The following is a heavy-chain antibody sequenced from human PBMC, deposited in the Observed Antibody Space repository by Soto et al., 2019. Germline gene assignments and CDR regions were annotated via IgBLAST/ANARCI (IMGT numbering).Heavy chain of an antibody. CDR3: AREVADDDIMTGLDY. V-gene: IGHV1-46*01. D-gene: IGHD3-9*01. CDR2: INPSGGST. CDR1: GYTFTRYC. J-gene: IGHJ4*02. Sequence: QVQLVQSGAEVKKPGASVKVSCKASGYTFTRYCIHWVRQAPGQGLEWMGIINPSGGSTTYAEKFQGRVTMTRDTSTSTVYMELSSLRSEDTALYFCAREVADDDIMTGLDYWGQGTLVTASS.